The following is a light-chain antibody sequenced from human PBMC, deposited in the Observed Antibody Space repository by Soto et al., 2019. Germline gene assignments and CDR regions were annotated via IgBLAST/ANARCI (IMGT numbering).Light chain of an antibody. CDR1: QNLGTLY. Sequence: IVLTQSPGTLSLSPWERGTLPWRASQNLGTLYLAWVQQKSGQAPRLLIYSASRRATGIPDRFTGSGSGTDFTLTINRVEPEDFAVYFCQQYAGSPRTFGQGTKVDIK. J-gene: IGKJ1*01. CDR2: SAS. V-gene: IGKV3-20*01. CDR3: QQYAGSPRT.